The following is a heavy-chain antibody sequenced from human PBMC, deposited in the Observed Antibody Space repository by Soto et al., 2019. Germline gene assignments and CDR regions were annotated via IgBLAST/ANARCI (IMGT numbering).Heavy chain of an antibody. CDR2: ISGSGGST. V-gene: IGHV3-23*01. CDR1: GFTFSSYA. CDR3: AKVIQPYGDSYGGAFDI. D-gene: IGHD4-17*01. Sequence: GGSLRLSCAASGFTFSSYAMSWVRQAPGKGLEWVSAISGSGGSTYYADSVKGRFTISRDNSKNTLYLQMNSLRAEDTAVYYCAKVIQPYGDSYGGAFDIWGQGTMVTVSS. J-gene: IGHJ3*02.